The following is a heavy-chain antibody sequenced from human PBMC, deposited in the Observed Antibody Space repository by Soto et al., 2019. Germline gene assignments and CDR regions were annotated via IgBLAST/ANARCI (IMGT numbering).Heavy chain of an antibody. CDR1: GGSISSYY. D-gene: IGHD1-1*01. CDR3: ARDHRLRNDANGNYYGIDV. J-gene: IGHJ6*02. V-gene: IGHV4-59*12. CDR2: IYYSGST. Sequence: SETLSLTCTVSGGSISSYYWSWIRQPPGKGLEWIGYIYYSGSTNYNPSLKSRVTISVDTSKNQFSLKLSSVTAADTAVYYCARDHRLRNDANGNYYGIDVWGQGTTVTVSS.